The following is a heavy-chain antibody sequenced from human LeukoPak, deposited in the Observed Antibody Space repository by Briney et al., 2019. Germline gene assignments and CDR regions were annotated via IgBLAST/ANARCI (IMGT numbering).Heavy chain of an antibody. CDR2: IYYTGTT. J-gene: IGHJ4*02. CDR3: ARGGWRLDY. Sequence: PSETLSLTCTVSGGSISSYYWSWIRQPPGKELEWIGYIYYTGTTNYNPSLKSRVTISVDTSQNQFSLKLSSVTAADTAVYYCARGGWRLDYWGQGTLVTVSS. CDR1: GGSISSYY. V-gene: IGHV4-59*01. D-gene: IGHD2-15*01.